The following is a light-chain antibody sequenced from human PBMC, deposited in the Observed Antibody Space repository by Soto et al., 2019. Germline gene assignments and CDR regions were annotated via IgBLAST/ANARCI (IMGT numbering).Light chain of an antibody. Sequence: EIVLTQSPATLSLSPGERATLSCRASQSVSSYLAWYQQKPGQAPRLLIYDASNRATGIPARFSGSGSGTDFTLTIISLEPEDFAIYYCQPRSNWPPVTFGGGTKVEIK. CDR3: QPRSNWPPVT. CDR2: DAS. J-gene: IGKJ4*01. V-gene: IGKV3-11*01. CDR1: QSVSSY.